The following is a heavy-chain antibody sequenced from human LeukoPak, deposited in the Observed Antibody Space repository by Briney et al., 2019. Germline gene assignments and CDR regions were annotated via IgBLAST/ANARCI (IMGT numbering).Heavy chain of an antibody. CDR1: GFTVSSNY. CDR3: ARGLRWLVSLVFDI. J-gene: IGHJ3*02. CDR2: IYSGGST. V-gene: IGHV3-66*02. Sequence: PGGSLRLSCGASGFTVSSNYMSLVRQAPGKGLEWVSVIYSGGSTKYADPVKGRLTISRENSKKTLYLQMKSLRAEKTGVYYSARGLRWLVSLVFDIWGQGKMGTVSS. D-gene: IGHD5-18*01.